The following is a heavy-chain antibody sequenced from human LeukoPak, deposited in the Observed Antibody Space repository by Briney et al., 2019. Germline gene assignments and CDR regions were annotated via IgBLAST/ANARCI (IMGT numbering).Heavy chain of an antibody. V-gene: IGHV4-4*02. CDR1: GGSISRSYW. CDR3: ARVITMVRERWFDP. D-gene: IGHD3-10*01. Sequence: PSGTLSLTCAVSGGSISRSYWWTWVRQPPGKGLGWIGEIYHSGSTNYNPSLNSRVTISVDKSKNQLSLELSSMTAADTAVYYCARVITMVRERWFDPWGQGILVTVSS. CDR2: IYHSGST. J-gene: IGHJ5*02.